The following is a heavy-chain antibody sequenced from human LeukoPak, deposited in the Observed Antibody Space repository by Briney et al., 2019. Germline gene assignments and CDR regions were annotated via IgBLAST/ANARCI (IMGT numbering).Heavy chain of an antibody. CDR2: MNPNSGNT. J-gene: IGHJ4*02. D-gene: IGHD3-3*01. Sequence: ASVKVSCKASGYTFTSYDINWVRQATGQGLEWMGWMNPNSGNTGYAQKFQGRVTITRNTSISTAYMELSSLRSEDTAVYYCWVTLGRYDFWSGYYDYWGQGTLVTVSS. CDR3: WVTLGRYDFWSGYYDY. V-gene: IGHV1-8*03. CDR1: GYTFTSYD.